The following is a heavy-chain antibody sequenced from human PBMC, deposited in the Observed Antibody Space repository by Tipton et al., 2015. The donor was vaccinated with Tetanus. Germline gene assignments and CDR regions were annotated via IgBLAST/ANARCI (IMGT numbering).Heavy chain of an antibody. CDR3: ATQTDNWFDP. Sequence: TLSLTCTVSGGSFSLYYWNWVRQSPGKGLEWIGSVYYSGTTYYNASLESRVTISIDTSKRQISMKLTSVTAADTAVYYCATQTDNWFDPWGQGLLVTVSS. J-gene: IGHJ5*02. CDR1: GGSFSLYY. V-gene: IGHV4-39*01. CDR2: VYYSGTT.